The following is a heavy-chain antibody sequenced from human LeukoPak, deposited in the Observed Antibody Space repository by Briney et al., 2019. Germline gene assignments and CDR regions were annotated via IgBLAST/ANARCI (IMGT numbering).Heavy chain of an antibody. D-gene: IGHD2-15*01. J-gene: IGHJ4*01. CDR1: GFTFSSYW. CDR3: ARDQLYCSGVYCYFYS. V-gene: IGHV3-74*01. Sequence: PGGSLRLSCVASGFTFSSYWMHWVRQAPGKGLEWVSRINGDGRSTTYADSVKGRFTISRDYAKNTLYVQMNSLRAEDTAVYYCARDQLYCSGVYCYFYSWGPETLVTVSS. CDR2: INGDGRST.